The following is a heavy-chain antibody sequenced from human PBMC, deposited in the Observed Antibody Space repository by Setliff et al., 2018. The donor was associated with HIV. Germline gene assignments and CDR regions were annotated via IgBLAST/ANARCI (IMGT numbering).Heavy chain of an antibody. J-gene: IGHJ6*03. Sequence: PSETLSLTCTVSGGSITSENSFWSWIRQPAGKGLEWIGHVHTNGDTNYNPSLKSRLSISADTSKNQFSLKLSSVNAADTGVYMDVWGKGTTVTVSS. V-gene: IGHV4-61*09. CDR1: GGSITSENSF. CDR3: V. CDR2: VHTNGDT.